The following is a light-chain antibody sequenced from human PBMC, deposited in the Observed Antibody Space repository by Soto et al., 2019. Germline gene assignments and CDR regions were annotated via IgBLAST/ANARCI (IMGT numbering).Light chain of an antibody. CDR3: QQYNSYSPWT. Sequence: EIQMTQSPSTLSASLGDRVTITCRASQSISSWLAWYQQKPGKAPKLLIYKASSLESGVPSRFSGSGSGTEFTLTISSLQPDDFATYYCQQYNSYSPWTFGQGTKVHI. CDR1: QSISSW. CDR2: KAS. V-gene: IGKV1-5*03. J-gene: IGKJ1*01.